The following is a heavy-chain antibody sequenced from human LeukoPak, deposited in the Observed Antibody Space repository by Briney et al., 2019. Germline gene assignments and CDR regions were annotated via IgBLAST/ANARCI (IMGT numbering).Heavy chain of an antibody. CDR3: AGATIASAFDI. J-gene: IGHJ3*02. V-gene: IGHV4-30-2*01. CDR1: GGSISSGGYS. D-gene: IGHD5-12*01. CDR2: IYHSGST. Sequence: SETLSLTCAVSGGSISSGGYSWSWIRQRPGKGLEWIGYIYHSGSTYYNPSLKSRVTISVDRSKNQFSLKLSSVTAADTAVYYCAGATIASAFDIWGQGTMVTVSS.